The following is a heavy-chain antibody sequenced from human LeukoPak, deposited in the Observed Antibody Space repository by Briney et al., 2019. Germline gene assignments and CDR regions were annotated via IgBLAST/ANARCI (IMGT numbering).Heavy chain of an antibody. CDR3: ARGIAVALDAFDI. V-gene: IGHV1-18*01. J-gene: IGHJ3*02. D-gene: IGHD6-19*01. CDR2: ISAYNGNT. CDR1: GYTFTGYY. Sequence: GASVKVSCKASGYTFTGYYMHWVRQAPGQGLEWMGWISAYNGNTNYAQKLQGRVTMTTDTSTSTAYMELRSLRSDDTAVYYCARGIAVALDAFDIWGQGTMVTVSS.